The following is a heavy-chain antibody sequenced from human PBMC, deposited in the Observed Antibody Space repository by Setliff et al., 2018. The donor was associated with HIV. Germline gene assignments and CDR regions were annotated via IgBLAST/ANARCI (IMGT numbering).Heavy chain of an antibody. J-gene: IGHJ4*02. CDR1: GYTFNNYA. CDR3: ARDLKRPNSNFWGGYPIPFDS. Sequence: GASVKVSCKASGYTFNNYAMNWVRQAPGQGLELMGWINTNTGNPTYAQGFTGRFVFSLGTSVSTAYLQISSLKAEDTAVYFCARDLKRPNSNFWGGYPIPFDSWGQGTLVTVSS. D-gene: IGHD3-3*01. V-gene: IGHV7-4-1*02. CDR2: INTNTGNP.